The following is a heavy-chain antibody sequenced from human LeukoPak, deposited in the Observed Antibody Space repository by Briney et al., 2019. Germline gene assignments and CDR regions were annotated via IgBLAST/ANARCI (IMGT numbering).Heavy chain of an antibody. Sequence: GGSLRLSCAASGFAFGHYRMHWVRQAPGKGLVWVSTINTDGTTTYADSVKGRFTISRDNAKNTLYLQMNSLRAEDTAVYYCARGTTVITFDYWGQGTLVTVSS. V-gene: IGHV3-74*01. J-gene: IGHJ4*02. CDR2: INTDGTT. D-gene: IGHD4-23*01. CDR3: ARGTTVITFDY. CDR1: GFAFGHYR.